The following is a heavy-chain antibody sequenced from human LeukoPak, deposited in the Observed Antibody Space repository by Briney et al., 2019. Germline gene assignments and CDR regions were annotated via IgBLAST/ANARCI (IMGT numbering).Heavy chain of an antibody. CDR1: GYTFTSYG. J-gene: IGHJ5*02. CDR3: ARDQAVLMERSRIDP. Sequence: GASVKVSCKASGYTFTSYGISWVRQAPGQGLEWMGWISAYNGNTNYAQKLQGRVTMTTDTSTSTADMELRSLRSDDTAVYYCARDQAVLMERSRIDPWGQGTLVTVSS. CDR2: ISAYNGNT. V-gene: IGHV1-18*01. D-gene: IGHD2-8*01.